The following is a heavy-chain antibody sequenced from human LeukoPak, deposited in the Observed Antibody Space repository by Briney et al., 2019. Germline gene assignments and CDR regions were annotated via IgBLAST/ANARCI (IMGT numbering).Heavy chain of an antibody. V-gene: IGHV3-21*01. CDR3: ARVEYSSSWYYFDY. CDR2: ISSSSSYI. CDR1: GFTFSSYG. D-gene: IGHD6-13*01. Sequence: GGSLRLSCAASGFTFSSYGMHWVRQAPGKGLEWVSSISSSSSYIYYADSVKGRFTISRDNAKNSLYLQMNSLRAEDTAVYYCARVEYSSSWYYFDYWGQGTLVTFSS. J-gene: IGHJ4*02.